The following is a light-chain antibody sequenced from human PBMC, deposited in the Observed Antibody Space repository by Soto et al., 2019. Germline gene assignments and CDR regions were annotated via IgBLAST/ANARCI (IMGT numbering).Light chain of an antibody. Sequence: DIQMTQSPSSLSASVGDRVTITCRASQSISKYLNWYQQKPGKGPELLISAASDLQSGVPSRFSGRGSGTHFTLTISSLQPEDFATYYCQQNFTIPTFGQGTKVEI. V-gene: IGKV1-39*01. CDR2: AAS. CDR1: QSISKY. CDR3: QQNFTIPT. J-gene: IGKJ1*01.